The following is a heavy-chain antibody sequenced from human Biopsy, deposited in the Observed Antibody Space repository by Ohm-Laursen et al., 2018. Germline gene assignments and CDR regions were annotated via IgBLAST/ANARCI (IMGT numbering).Heavy chain of an antibody. D-gene: IGHD2/OR15-2a*01. CDR2: IYYSGST. Sequence: TLSLTCTVSGGSISSDYWSWIRQTPGKGLEWIGYIYYSGSTNYNPSLKSRVTISVDMSKNQFSLRVNSVTAEDTAVYYCARATNSTGLAFFHLHGYDLWGQRTTVTVSS. V-gene: IGHV4-59*01. J-gene: IGHJ6*02. CDR3: ARATNSTGLAFFHLHGYDL. CDR1: GGSISSDY.